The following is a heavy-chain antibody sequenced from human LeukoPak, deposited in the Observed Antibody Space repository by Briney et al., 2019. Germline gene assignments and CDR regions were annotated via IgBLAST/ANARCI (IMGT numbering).Heavy chain of an antibody. Sequence: WASVKVSCKFSGSTLSDLSMHWVRQAPGKGLEWMGGFDPEDGETIYAQKFQGRVTMTEDTSTDTAYMELSSLRSEDTAVYYCATDTGYSSSWYKYWGQGTLVTVSS. J-gene: IGHJ4*02. CDR3: ATDTGYSSSWYKY. CDR1: GSTLSDLS. V-gene: IGHV1-24*01. D-gene: IGHD6-13*01. CDR2: FDPEDGET.